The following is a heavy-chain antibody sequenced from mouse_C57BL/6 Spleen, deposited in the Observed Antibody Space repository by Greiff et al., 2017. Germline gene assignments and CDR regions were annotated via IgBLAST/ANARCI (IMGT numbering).Heavy chain of an antibody. J-gene: IGHJ2*01. CDR3: ARGYYGSSYFDY. CDR1: GFTFSDYY. Sequence: EVKLVESEGGLVQPGSSMKLSCTASGFTFSDYYMAWVRQVPEKGLEWVANINYDGSSTYYLDSLKSRFSISRDNAKNILYLQMSSLKSEDTATYYCARGYYGSSYFDYWGQGTTLTVSS. V-gene: IGHV5-16*01. CDR2: INYDGSST. D-gene: IGHD1-1*01.